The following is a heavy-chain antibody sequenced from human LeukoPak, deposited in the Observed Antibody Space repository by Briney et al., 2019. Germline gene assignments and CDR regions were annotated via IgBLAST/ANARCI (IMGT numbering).Heavy chain of an antibody. CDR2: INGDGSST. D-gene: IGHD3-3*01. J-gene: IGHJ6*02. Sequence: GGSLRLSCAASGFTFSSYWMHWVRQAPGKGLVWVSRINGDGSSTSYADSVKGRFTISRDNAKNTLYLQMNSLRAEDTAVYYCARDLQFLEWLFLLGMDVWGQGTTVTVSS. V-gene: IGHV3-74*01. CDR3: ARDLQFLEWLFLLGMDV. CDR1: GFTFSSYW.